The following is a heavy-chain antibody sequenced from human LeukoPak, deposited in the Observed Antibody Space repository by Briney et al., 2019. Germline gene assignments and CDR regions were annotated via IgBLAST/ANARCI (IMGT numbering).Heavy chain of an antibody. V-gene: IGHV1-18*01. CDR3: ARSCGLRYFDWLPQSPNFDY. J-gene: IGHJ4*02. Sequence: ASVKVSCKASGYTFTSYGISWVRQAPGQGLEWMGWISAYNGNTNYAQKLQGRVTMTTDTSTSTAYMELRSLRSHDTAVYYCARSCGLRYFDWLPQSPNFDYWGQGTLVTVSS. CDR1: GYTFTSYG. D-gene: IGHD3-9*01. CDR2: ISAYNGNT.